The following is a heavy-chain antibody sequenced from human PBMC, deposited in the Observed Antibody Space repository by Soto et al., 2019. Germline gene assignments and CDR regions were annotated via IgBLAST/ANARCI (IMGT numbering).Heavy chain of an antibody. J-gene: IGHJ6*02. CDR3: AKDGYGDNYGMDV. CDR2: ISSDGSNK. D-gene: IGHD4-17*01. Sequence: QVQLVESGGGVVQPGRSLRLSCAASGFNFSSYGMHWVRQAPGKGLEWVAVISSDGSNKYYADSVKGRFTISRDNSKNTLYLQMNCLRAEDTAVYYCAKDGYGDNYGMDVWGQGTTVTVSS. CDR1: GFNFSSYG. V-gene: IGHV3-30*18.